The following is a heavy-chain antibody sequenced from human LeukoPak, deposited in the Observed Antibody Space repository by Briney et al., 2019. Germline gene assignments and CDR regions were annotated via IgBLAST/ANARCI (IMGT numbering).Heavy chain of an antibody. D-gene: IGHD3-22*01. V-gene: IGHV3-23*01. Sequence: GGSLRLSCTASGFTFSISAMSWVRRAPGKGLEWALAISGSGGSTYYADSVKGRFTISRDNSKNTLYLQMNSLRAEDTAVYYCAKGHSSGYYFDAFDIWGQGTMVTVSS. CDR2: ISGSGGST. J-gene: IGHJ3*02. CDR1: GFTFSISA. CDR3: AKGHSSGYYFDAFDI.